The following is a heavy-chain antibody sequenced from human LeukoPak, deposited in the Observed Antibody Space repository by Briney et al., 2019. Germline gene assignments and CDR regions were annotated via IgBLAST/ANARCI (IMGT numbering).Heavy chain of an antibody. CDR3: ARDEDEARSSWYPFDY. CDR1: GYTFTSYG. CDR2: ISAYNGNT. Sequence: ASVKVSCKASGYTFTSYGISWVRQAPGQGLEWMGWISAYNGNTNYAQKLQGRVTMTTDTPTSTAYMELRSLRSDDTAVYYCARDEDEARSSWYPFDYWGQGTLVTVSS. D-gene: IGHD6-13*01. V-gene: IGHV1-18*01. J-gene: IGHJ4*02.